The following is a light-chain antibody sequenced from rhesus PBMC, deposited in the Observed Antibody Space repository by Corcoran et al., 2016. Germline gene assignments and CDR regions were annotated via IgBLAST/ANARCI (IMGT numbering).Light chain of an antibody. V-gene: IGKV1-74*01. J-gene: IGKJ1*01. CDR3: QHGYGSPWT. CDR1: ENDNKY. CDR2: KAS. Sequence: DIQMTQSPSSLSASVGDRVTITCRASENDNKYLNWYQQKAGKAPKLLIYKASTLQSGVPSRFSGIGSGTDYAFTISSRQPEDVATYYCQHGYGSPWTFGQGTKVEFK.